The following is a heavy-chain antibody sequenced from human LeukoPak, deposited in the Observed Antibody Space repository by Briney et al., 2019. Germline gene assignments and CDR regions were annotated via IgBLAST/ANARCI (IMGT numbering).Heavy chain of an antibody. D-gene: IGHD6-25*01. CDR3: ARGDSIAAIEPHY. CDR1: GYTFTGYY. V-gene: IGHV1-2*02. Sequence: GASVKVSCKASGYTFTGYYMHWVRQAPGQGLEWMGWINPNSGGTNYAQKLQGRVTMTTDTSTSTAYMELRSLRSDDTAVYYCARGDSIAAIEPHYWGQGTLVTVSS. CDR2: INPNSGGT. J-gene: IGHJ4*02.